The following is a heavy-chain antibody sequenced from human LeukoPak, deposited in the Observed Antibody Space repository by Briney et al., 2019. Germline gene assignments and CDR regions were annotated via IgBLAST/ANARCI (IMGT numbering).Heavy chain of an antibody. CDR2: ISSSSSTI. V-gene: IGHV3-48*01. CDR3: AKDLSPFYYYYTMDV. J-gene: IGHJ6*02. CDR1: GFTFSSYS. Sequence: GGSLRLSCAASGFTFSSYSMNWVRQAPGKGLEWVSYISSSSSTIYYADSVKGRFTISRDNSKNTLYLQMNSLRAEDTAVYYCAKDLSPFYYYYTMDVWGQGTTVTVSS.